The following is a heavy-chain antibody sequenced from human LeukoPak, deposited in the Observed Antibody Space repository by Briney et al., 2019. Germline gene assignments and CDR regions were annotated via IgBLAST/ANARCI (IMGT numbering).Heavy chain of an antibody. Sequence: SETLSLTCTVSGGSISSGSYYWSWIRQPAGKGLEWIGRIYTSGSTNYNPSLKSRVTISVDTSKNQFSLKLSSVTAADTAVYYCATRTTGTSLGYAFDIWGQGTMVTVSS. CDR2: IYTSGST. V-gene: IGHV4-61*02. J-gene: IGHJ3*02. CDR1: GGSISSGSYY. CDR3: ATRTTGTSLGYAFDI. D-gene: IGHD1-1*01.